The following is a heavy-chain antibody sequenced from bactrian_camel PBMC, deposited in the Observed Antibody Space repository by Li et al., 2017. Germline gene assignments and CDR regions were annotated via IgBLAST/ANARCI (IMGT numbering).Heavy chain of an antibody. CDR1: GYFSKRC. J-gene: IGHJ4*01. CDR3: AAEEYCGGSWDLPVDYNY. Sequence: HVQLVESGGGLVQPGGSLRLSCAASGYFSKRCMAWFRQAPGKEREGVAMIDTSGHRTYYADSVNGRFTVSQDNAKNTVHLQMNSLKPEDSSMYYCAAEEYCGGSWDLPVDYNYWGQGTQVTV. V-gene: IGHV3S1*01. CDR2: IDTSGHRT. D-gene: IGHD2*01.